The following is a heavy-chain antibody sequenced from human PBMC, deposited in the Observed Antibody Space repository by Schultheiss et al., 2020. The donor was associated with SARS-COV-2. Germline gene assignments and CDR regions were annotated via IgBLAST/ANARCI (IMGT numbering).Heavy chain of an antibody. CDR3: ARGWIQLWQRRRDFDY. CDR2: ISSSSSYI. CDR1: GFTFSSYS. Sequence: GGSLRLSCAASGFTFSSYSMNWVRQAPGKGLEWVSSISSSSSYIYYADSVKGRFTISRDNAKNSLYLQMNSLRAEDTAVYYCARGWIQLWQRRRDFDYWGQGTLVTVSS. V-gene: IGHV3-21*01. D-gene: IGHD5-18*01. J-gene: IGHJ4*02.